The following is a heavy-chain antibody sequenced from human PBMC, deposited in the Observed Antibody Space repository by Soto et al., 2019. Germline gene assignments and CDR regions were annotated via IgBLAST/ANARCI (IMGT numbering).Heavy chain of an antibody. V-gene: IGHV3-15*01. Sequence: KPGGSLRLSCAASGFTFSNAWMSWVRQAPGKGLEWVGRIKSKTDGGTTDYAAPVKGRFTISRDDSKNTLYLQMNSLKTEDTAVYYCTTRYSSSFLPTKGDYYYYYYMDVWGKGTTVTVSS. J-gene: IGHJ6*03. D-gene: IGHD6-6*01. CDR3: TTRYSSSFLPTKGDYYYYYYMDV. CDR1: GFTFSNAW. CDR2: IKSKTDGGTT.